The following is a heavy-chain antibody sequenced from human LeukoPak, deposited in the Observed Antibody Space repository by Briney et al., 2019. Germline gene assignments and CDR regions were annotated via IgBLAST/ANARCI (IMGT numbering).Heavy chain of an antibody. D-gene: IGHD3-16*02. Sequence: ASVNVSCKASGYTFTSYDINWVRQATGQGLEWMGWMNPNSGNTGYAQKFQGRVTMTRNTSISTAYMELSSLRSEDTAVYYCAAYMITFGGVIVQDYWGQGTLVTVSS. J-gene: IGHJ4*02. CDR3: AAYMITFGGVIVQDY. V-gene: IGHV1-8*01. CDR2: MNPNSGNT. CDR1: GYTFTSYD.